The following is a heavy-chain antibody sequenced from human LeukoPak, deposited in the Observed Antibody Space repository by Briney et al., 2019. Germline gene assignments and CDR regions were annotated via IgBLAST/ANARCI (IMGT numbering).Heavy chain of an antibody. CDR2: INPSGGST. CDR3: ARVSERYFDWPAPYYYGMDV. Sequence: ASVKVSCKASGYTFTSYYMHWVRQAPGQGLEWMGIINPSGGSTSYAQKFQGRVTMTRDTSTSTVYMELSSLRSEDTAVYYCARVSERYFDWPAPYYYGMDVWGQGTTVTVSS. J-gene: IGHJ6*02. D-gene: IGHD3-9*01. CDR1: GYTFTSYY. V-gene: IGHV1-46*01.